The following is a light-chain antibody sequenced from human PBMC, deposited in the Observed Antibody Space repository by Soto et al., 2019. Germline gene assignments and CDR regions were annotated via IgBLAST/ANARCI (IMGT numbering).Light chain of an antibody. Sequence: ETLLTQSPATLSLSPGGRATPSCRASQNVANYLDWYQQKPGQAPRLLIYESSNRATGIAARFSGSGSGTDFTLTISSLEPEDFAVYYCQQRSNWITFGQGTRLEIK. CDR1: QNVANY. V-gene: IGKV3-11*01. J-gene: IGKJ5*01. CDR2: ESS. CDR3: QQRSNWIT.